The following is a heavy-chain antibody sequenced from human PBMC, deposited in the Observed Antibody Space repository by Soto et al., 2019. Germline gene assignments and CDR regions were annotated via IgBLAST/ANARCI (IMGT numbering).Heavy chain of an antibody. D-gene: IGHD2-15*01. Sequence: SETLSITCTVSGGSIYRSGYYWGWIRQPPGRGLEWIGNIDYNGVTYSNPSLKSRVTISRDTSKNQFSLKLTSVTAADTALYYCGLVLVVATGHTDSESWGLGTRVTVSS. CDR1: GGSIYRSGYY. V-gene: IGHV4-39*01. CDR2: IDYNGVT. J-gene: IGHJ4*02. CDR3: GLVLVVATGHTDSES.